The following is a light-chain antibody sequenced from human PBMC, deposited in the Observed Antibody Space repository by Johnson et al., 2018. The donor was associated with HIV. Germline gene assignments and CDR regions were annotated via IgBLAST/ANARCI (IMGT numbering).Light chain of an antibody. CDR3: GAWDSTLSGGLYV. CDR2: DNY. Sequence: QSVLTQPPSVSAAPGQKVTISCSGSSSNIGSNYVSWYQHLPGTAPKLLIYDNYKRPSGIPDRFSASKSGTSATLGITGLQTGDEADYYCGAWDSTLSGGLYVFVTGTKVTVL. CDR1: SSNIGSNY. V-gene: IGLV1-51*01. J-gene: IGLJ1*01.